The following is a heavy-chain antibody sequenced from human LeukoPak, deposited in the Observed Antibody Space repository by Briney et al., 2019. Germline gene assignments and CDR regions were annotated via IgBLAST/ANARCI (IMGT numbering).Heavy chain of an antibody. V-gene: IGHV4-4*02. CDR3: ARTEAYYDSSGWPKVTPPLDY. J-gene: IGHJ4*02. CDR2: IYHSGST. Sequence: PSGTLSLTCAVSGGSISSSNWWSWVRQPPGKGLEWIGEIYHSGSTYYNPSLKSRVTISVDTSKNQFSLKLSSVTAADTAVYYCARTEAYYDSSGWPKVTPPLDYWGQGTLVTVSS. D-gene: IGHD3-22*01. CDR1: GGSISSSNW.